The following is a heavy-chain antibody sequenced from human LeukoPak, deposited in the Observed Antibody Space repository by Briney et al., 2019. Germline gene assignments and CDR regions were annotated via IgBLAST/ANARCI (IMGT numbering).Heavy chain of an antibody. CDR2: ISAYNGNT. Sequence: ASVKVSCKASGYTFTSYGISWVRQAPGQGLEWMGWISAYNGNTNYAQKLQGRVTMTTDTSTSTAYVELRSLRSDDTAVYYCARDVPVEMATIAAFDIWGQGTMVTVSS. V-gene: IGHV1-18*01. D-gene: IGHD5-24*01. CDR1: GYTFTSYG. CDR3: ARDVPVEMATIAAFDI. J-gene: IGHJ3*02.